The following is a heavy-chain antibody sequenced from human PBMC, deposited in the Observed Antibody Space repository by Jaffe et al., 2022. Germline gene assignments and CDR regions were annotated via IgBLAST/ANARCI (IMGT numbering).Heavy chain of an antibody. CDR1: GFTFDDYA. CDR2: ISWNSGSR. CDR3: VKDMDSSNWASGSY. V-gene: IGHV3-9*01. Sequence: EVQLVESGGGLVQPGRSLRLSCAASGFTFDDYAMHWVRQSPGKGLEWVSGISWNSGSRDYADSVKGRFTISRDNAKKSLYLQMKSLTVEDTALYYCVKDMDSSNWASGSYWGQGTLVTVSS. D-gene: IGHD6-19*01. J-gene: IGHJ4*02.